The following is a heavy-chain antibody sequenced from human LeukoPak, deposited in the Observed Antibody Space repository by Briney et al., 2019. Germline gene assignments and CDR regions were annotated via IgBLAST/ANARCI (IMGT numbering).Heavy chain of an antibody. CDR3: ARGGTGYYGEIYYYYYYGMDV. CDR1: GYTFTSYD. V-gene: IGHV1-8*01. Sequence: GASVKVSCKASGYTFTSYDINWVRQATGQGLEWMGWMNPNSGNTGYAQKFQGRVTMTRNTSISTAYMELSSLRSEDTAVYHCARGGTGYYGEIYYYYYYGMDVWGQGTTVTVSS. CDR2: MNPNSGNT. J-gene: IGHJ6*02. D-gene: IGHD3/OR15-3a*01.